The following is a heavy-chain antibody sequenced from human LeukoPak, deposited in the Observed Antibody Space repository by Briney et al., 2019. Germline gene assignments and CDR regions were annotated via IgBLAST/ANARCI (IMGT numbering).Heavy chain of an antibody. CDR1: GGTFSSYA. V-gene: IGHV1-69*05. J-gene: IGHJ3*02. Sequence: SVKVSCKASGGTFSSYAISWVRQAPGQALEWMGGIIPIFGTANYAQKFQGRVTITTDESTSTAYMELSSLRSEDTAVYYCAIVGATPDAFGIWGQGTTVTVSS. CDR3: AIVGATPDAFGI. CDR2: IIPIFGTA. D-gene: IGHD1-26*01.